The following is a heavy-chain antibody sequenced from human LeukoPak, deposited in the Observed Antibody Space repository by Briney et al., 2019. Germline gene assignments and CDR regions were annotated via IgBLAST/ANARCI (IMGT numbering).Heavy chain of an antibody. Sequence: ASETLSLTCTVSGGSISSYYWSWIRQPPGKGLEWIGYIYYSGSTNYNPSLKSRVTISVDTSKNQFSLKLSSVTAADTAVYYCARLSDYDSLFDYWGQGTLVTVSS. V-gene: IGHV4-59*08. CDR3: ARLSDYDSLFDY. J-gene: IGHJ4*02. D-gene: IGHD5-12*01. CDR1: GGSISSYY. CDR2: IYYSGST.